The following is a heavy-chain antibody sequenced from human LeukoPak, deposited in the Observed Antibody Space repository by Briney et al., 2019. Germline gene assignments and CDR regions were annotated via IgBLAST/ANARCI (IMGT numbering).Heavy chain of an antibody. Sequence: SQTLSLTCAISGDSVSSNSAAWNWIRQSPSRGLEWLGRTYYRSKWYNDYAVSVKSRITINPDTSKNQFSLQLNSVTPEDTAVYYCARDTERGEGGYDFWSGYYGRPLPFDYWGQGTLVTVSS. D-gene: IGHD3-3*01. J-gene: IGHJ4*02. V-gene: IGHV6-1*01. CDR1: GDSVSSNSAA. CDR3: ARDTERGEGGYDFWSGYYGRPLPFDY. CDR2: TYYRSKWYN.